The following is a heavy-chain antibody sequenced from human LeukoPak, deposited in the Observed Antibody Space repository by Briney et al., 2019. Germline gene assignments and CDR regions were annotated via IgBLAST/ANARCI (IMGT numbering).Heavy chain of an antibody. CDR1: GVSISRSTDY. Sequence: SETLSLTCIVSGVSISRSTDYWVWIRQSPVKGLEWIGSIFSSGSAYYNPSLKSRVTISVATSKNQFSLKLSSVTAADTAVYYCARGRDGYNYFDYWGQGTLVTVSS. CDR3: ARGRDGYNYFDY. V-gene: IGHV4-39*07. J-gene: IGHJ4*02. CDR2: IFSSGSA. D-gene: IGHD5-24*01.